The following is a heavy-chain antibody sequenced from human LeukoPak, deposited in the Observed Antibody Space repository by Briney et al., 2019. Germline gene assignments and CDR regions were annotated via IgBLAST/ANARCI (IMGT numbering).Heavy chain of an antibody. CDR3: AKDTSIGRCCTNGVCSPFDY. CDR2: ISDSGGST. V-gene: IGHV3-23*01. J-gene: IGHJ4*02. Sequence: GGSLRLSCAASGFTFSSYAMSWVRQAPGKGLEWVSAISDSGGSTYDADSVKGRFTISRDNSKNTLYLQMNSLRAEDTAVYYCAKDTSIGRCCTNGVCSPFDYWGQGTLVTVSS. D-gene: IGHD2-8*01. CDR1: GFTFSSYA.